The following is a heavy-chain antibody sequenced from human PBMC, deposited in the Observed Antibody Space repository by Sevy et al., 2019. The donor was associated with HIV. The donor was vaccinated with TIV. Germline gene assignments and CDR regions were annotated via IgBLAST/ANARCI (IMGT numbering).Heavy chain of an antibody. Sequence: GSLRLSCAASGFSFSTYAMTWVRQAPGKGLEWVSGISGSGTSTYYTDSVKGRFTISRDNYKNTVYLQMNNLGAEDTAVYYCGKVSIFGVGGFYDYWGQGTLVTVSS. D-gene: IGHD3-3*01. CDR1: GFSFSTYA. CDR3: GKVSIFGVGGFYDY. V-gene: IGHV3-23*01. J-gene: IGHJ4*02. CDR2: ISGSGTST.